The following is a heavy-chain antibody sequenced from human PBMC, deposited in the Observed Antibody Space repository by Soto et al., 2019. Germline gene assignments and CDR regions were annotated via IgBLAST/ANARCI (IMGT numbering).Heavy chain of an antibody. Sequence: PGESLKISCKGSGYSFTSYWIGWVRQMPGKGLEWMGIIYPGDSDTRYSPSFQGQVTISADKSISTAYLQWSSLKASDTAMYYCARRIDSSSWYDGFRAFDSWGQGTMVTVSS. V-gene: IGHV5-51*01. CDR2: IYPGDSDT. D-gene: IGHD6-13*01. CDR3: ARRIDSSSWYDGFRAFDS. CDR1: GYSFTSYW. J-gene: IGHJ3*02.